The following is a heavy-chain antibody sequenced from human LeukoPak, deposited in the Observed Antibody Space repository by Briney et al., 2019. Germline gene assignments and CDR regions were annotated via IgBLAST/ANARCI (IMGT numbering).Heavy chain of an antibody. Sequence: PGGSLRLSCAASGFTVSSNYMSWVRQAPGKGLEWVSAISGSGGSTYYADSVKGRFTISRDNSKNTLYLQMNSLRAEDTAVYYCAEDVPFEYSSSPYFDYWGQGTLVTVSS. D-gene: IGHD6-6*01. CDR1: GFTVSSNY. CDR2: ISGSGGST. J-gene: IGHJ4*02. CDR3: AEDVPFEYSSSPYFDY. V-gene: IGHV3-23*01.